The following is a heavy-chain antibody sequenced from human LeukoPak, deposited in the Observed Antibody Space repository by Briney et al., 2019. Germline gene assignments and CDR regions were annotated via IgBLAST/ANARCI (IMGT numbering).Heavy chain of an antibody. J-gene: IGHJ3*02. CDR2: ISHSGST. D-gene: IGHD2-21*01. CDR3: ARPIVVVPLRAFDI. CDR1: GGSFSGYY. Sequence: SETLSLTCAVYGGSFSGYYWSWIRQPPGKGLEWIGEISHSGSTNYNPSLKSRVTISVDTSKNQFSLNLRSVTAADTAVYYCARPIVVVPLRAFDIWGQGTVVTVSS. V-gene: IGHV4-34*01.